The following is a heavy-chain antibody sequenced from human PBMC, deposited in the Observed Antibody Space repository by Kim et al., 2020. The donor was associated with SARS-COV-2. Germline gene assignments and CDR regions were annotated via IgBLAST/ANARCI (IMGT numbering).Heavy chain of an antibody. CDR1: GGSISSYY. J-gene: IGHJ5*02. CDR2: IYYSGST. CDR3: ARDRYYYGSVSPGGFDP. Sequence: SETLSLTCTVSGGSISSYYWSWIRQPPGKGLEWIGYIYYSGSTNYNPSLKSRVTISVDTSKNQFSLKLSSVTAADTAVYYCARDRYYYGSVSPGGFDPWGQGTLVTVSS. D-gene: IGHD3-10*01. V-gene: IGHV4-59*01.